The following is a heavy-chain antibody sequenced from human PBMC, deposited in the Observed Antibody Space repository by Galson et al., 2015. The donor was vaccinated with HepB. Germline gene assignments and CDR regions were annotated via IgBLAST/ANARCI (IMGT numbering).Heavy chain of an antibody. CDR3: ARARYSNSPPEY. D-gene: IGHD1-26*01. Sequence: SVKVSCKASGGTFSSYAISWVRQAPGQGLEWMGGIIPIFGIANYAQKFQGRVTITADKSTSTAYMELSSPRSEDTAVYYCARARYSNSPPEYWGQGTLVTVSS. J-gene: IGHJ4*02. CDR2: IIPIFGIA. V-gene: IGHV1-69*10. CDR1: GGTFSSYA.